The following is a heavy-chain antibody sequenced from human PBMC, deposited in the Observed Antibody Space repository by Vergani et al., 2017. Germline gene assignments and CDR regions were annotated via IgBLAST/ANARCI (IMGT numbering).Heavy chain of an antibody. CDR3: ARSKSGRRPLCWFDP. Sequence: QVQLVESGGGVVQPGRSLRLSCAASGFTFSSYAMHWVRQAPGKGLEWVAVISYDGSNKYYADSVKGRFTISRDNSKNTLYLQMNSLRAEDTAVYYCARSKSGRRPLCWFDPWGQGTLVTVSS. CDR2: ISYDGSNK. J-gene: IGHJ5*02. CDR1: GFTFSSYA. V-gene: IGHV3-30-3*01. D-gene: IGHD3-10*01.